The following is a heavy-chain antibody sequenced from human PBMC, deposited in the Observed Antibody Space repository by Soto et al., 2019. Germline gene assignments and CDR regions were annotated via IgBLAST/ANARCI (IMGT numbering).Heavy chain of an antibody. Sequence: SGTLSLTCTFSGGSISSRTYYGAWIRQPPGKGREWIGSIYYSGSTYYNPSLKSRVTISVDTSKNQFSLKLSSVTAADTAVYYCARGITMVRGVIYYYYHYMDVWGKGTTVTVSS. CDR3: ARGITMVRGVIYYYYHYMDV. V-gene: IGHV4-39*01. CDR1: GGSISSRTYY. CDR2: IYYSGST. J-gene: IGHJ6*03. D-gene: IGHD3-10*01.